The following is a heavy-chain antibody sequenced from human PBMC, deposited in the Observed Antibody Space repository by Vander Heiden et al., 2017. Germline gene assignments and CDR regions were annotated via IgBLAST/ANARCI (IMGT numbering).Heavy chain of an antibody. CDR2: ISGSANST. CDR1: GFAFINYA. D-gene: IGHD2-21*02. V-gene: IGHV3-23*01. J-gene: IGHJ6*02. Sequence: RLSCAASGFAFINYAMTWVRQAPVKGLGWVSAISGSANSTYYADSGRGRFTVARDNSKNTLYLHMNSLRAEDTAIYFCARVTKRGGYGLDVWGQGTTVTVSS. CDR3: ARVTKRGGYGLDV.